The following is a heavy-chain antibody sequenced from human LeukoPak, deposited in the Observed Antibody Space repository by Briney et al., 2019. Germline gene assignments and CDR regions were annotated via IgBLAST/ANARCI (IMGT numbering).Heavy chain of an antibody. D-gene: IGHD6-13*01. J-gene: IGHJ4*02. CDR3: AKGSAGGRPYYFDY. V-gene: IGHV3-23*05. CDR2: IDSSGSYT. CDR1: GFAFSSYA. Sequence: GGPLRLSCVVSGFAFSSYAMSWVRQAPGKGLEWVSAIDSSGSYTWYDDSVKGRFTISRDNSKNTLYLQMNSLRAEDTAVYYCAKGSAGGRPYYFDYWGQGTLVPVSS.